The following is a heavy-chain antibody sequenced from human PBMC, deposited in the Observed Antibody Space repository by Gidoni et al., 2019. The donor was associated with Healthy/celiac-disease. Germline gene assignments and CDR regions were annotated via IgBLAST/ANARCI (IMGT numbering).Heavy chain of an antibody. CDR1: GFTFSSYA. J-gene: IGHJ6*02. CDR2: ISYDGSNK. D-gene: IGHD4-4*01. V-gene: IGHV3-30-3*01. CDR3: ARDSDYSNYGGYYYYGMDV. Sequence: QVQLVESGGGVFQPRRSLRLSCAASGFTFSSYAMHWVRQAPGKGLEWVAVISYDGSNKYYADSVKGRFTISRDNSKNTLYLQMNSLRAEDTAVYYCARDSDYSNYGGYYYYGMDVWGQGTTVTVSS.